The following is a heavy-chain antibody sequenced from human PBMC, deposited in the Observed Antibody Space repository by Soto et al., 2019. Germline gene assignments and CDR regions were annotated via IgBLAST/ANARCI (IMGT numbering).Heavy chain of an antibody. Sequence: GVPLRLSCAASGFTFSSYGVRWVRQAPGKGLEWVAVIWYSGSNKNYADSVKGRFTISRDNSKNTLYLQMNSLRAEDAAVYYCARDLLSCSGGSCYSGSDYWGQGILVTVSS. CDR3: ARDLLSCSGGSCYSGSDY. CDR2: IWYSGSNK. D-gene: IGHD2-15*01. V-gene: IGHV3-33*08. J-gene: IGHJ4*02. CDR1: GFTFSSYG.